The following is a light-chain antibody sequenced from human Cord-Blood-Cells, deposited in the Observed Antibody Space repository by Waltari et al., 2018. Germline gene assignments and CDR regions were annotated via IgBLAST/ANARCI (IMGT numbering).Light chain of an antibody. V-gene: IGLV2-14*03. CDR3: SSYTSSSTYV. CDR1: SSDVGGYNY. CDR2: AVS. J-gene: IGLJ1*01. Sequence: QSALTQPASVSGSPGQSITISCTGTSSDVGGYNYVSWYTQHPGNAPQLMIYAVSNRPSGVSHRFSGSKSGNTASLTISGLQAEDEADYYCSSYTSSSTYVFGTGTKVTVL.